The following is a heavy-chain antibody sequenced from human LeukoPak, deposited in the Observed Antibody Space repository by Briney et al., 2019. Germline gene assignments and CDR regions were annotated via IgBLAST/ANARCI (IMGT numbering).Heavy chain of an antibody. Sequence: RESLRLSCAASGFTFSSFTMSWVSQAPGKGLEWVSAISGSGGRTYYADSVKGRFTISRDNSKNTLYLQMNSLRAEDTAVYYCAPGGPGYYFDYWGQRTLVTVSS. CDR3: APGGPGYYFDY. CDR1: GFTFSSFT. V-gene: IGHV3-23*01. J-gene: IGHJ4*02. CDR2: ISGSGGRT. D-gene: IGHD3-10*01.